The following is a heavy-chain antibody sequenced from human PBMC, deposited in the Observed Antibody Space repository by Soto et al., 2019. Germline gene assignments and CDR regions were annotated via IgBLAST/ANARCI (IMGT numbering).Heavy chain of an antibody. D-gene: IGHD2-2*02. CDR1: GFSLNSYA. CDR3: ESDCSSHTCYRQGGMDV. Sequence: QVQLVESGGGVVQPGRSLTLSCAASGFSLNSYAMHWVRQAPGKGLEWVAVISYDGSNKFYGDSVKGRFTISRDNSKNTVYLQMDSLRTGDTAVYYCESDCSSHTCYRQGGMDVWGQGTTVTVSS. J-gene: IGHJ6*02. V-gene: IGHV3-30-3*01. CDR2: ISYDGSNK.